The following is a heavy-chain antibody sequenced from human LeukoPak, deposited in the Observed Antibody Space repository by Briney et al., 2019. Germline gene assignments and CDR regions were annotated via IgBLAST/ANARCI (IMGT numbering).Heavy chain of an antibody. D-gene: IGHD6-6*01. Sequence: PSETLSLTCTVSGGSISSYYWSWIRQPPGKGLEWIGYIYYSGSTNYNPSLKSRVTISVDTSKNQFSLKLSSVTAADTAVYYCARQYSSSSEFDYWGQGTLVTVSS. V-gene: IGHV4-59*01. CDR1: GGSISSYY. J-gene: IGHJ4*02. CDR3: ARQYSSSSEFDY. CDR2: IYYSGST.